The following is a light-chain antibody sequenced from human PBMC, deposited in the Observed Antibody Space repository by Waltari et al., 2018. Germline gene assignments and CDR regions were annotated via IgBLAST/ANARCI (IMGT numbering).Light chain of an antibody. CDR3: QNYNSAPFT. J-gene: IGKJ3*01. Sequence: DIQMTQSPSSLSASVGDRVTITCRASQGIGNYLAWYQQKPGTVPKLLIYTASTLQSGVTSRFSGSGSAADFTLTISSLQPEDAATYYCQNYNSAPFTFGPGTRVDIK. CDR2: TAS. CDR1: QGIGNY. V-gene: IGKV1-27*01.